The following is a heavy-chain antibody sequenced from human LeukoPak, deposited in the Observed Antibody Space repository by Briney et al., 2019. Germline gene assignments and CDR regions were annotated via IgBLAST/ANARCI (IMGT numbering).Heavy chain of an antibody. J-gene: IGHJ4*02. CDR1: GFTFSNYA. V-gene: IGHV3-30*01. Sequence: HPGGSLRLSCAASGFTFSNYAMHWVRQAPGKGLEWVAVLSYDGSNKYYADSVKGRFTISRDNSKKTLYLHMNSLRPEDTAVYFCARDRTLDYWGPGTLVTVSS. D-gene: IGHD1-14*01. CDR2: LSYDGSNK. CDR3: ARDRTLDY.